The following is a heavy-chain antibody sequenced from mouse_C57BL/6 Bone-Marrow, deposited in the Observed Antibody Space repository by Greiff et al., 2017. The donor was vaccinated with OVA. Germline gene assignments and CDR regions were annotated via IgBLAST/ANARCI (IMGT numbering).Heavy chain of an antibody. Sequence: EVNVVESEGGLVQPGSSMKLSCTASGFTFSDYYMAWVRQVPEKGLEWVANINYDGSSTYYLDSLKSRFIISRDNAKNILYLQMSSLKSEDTATYYCARDQGRIFDYWGQGTTLTVSS. D-gene: IGHD3-2*02. CDR3: ARDQGRIFDY. V-gene: IGHV5-16*01. J-gene: IGHJ2*01. CDR2: INYDGSST. CDR1: GFTFSDYY.